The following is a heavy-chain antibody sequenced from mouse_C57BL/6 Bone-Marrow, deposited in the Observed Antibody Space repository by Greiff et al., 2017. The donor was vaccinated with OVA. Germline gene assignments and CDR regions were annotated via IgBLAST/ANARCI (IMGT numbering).Heavy chain of an antibody. CDR1: GFSLTSYG. J-gene: IGHJ4*01. CDR2: IWSGGST. Sequence: QVQLKESGPGLVQPSQSLSITCTVSGFSLTSYGVHWVRQSPGKGLEWLGVIWSGGSTDDNAAFISRLSISKDNSKSQVFFKMNSLQADDTAIYYCARMMDYWGQGTSVTVSS. CDR3: ARMMDY. V-gene: IGHV2-2*01.